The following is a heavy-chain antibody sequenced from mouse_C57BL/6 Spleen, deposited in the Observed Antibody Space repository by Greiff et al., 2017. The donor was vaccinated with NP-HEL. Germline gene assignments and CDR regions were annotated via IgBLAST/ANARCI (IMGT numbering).Heavy chain of an antibody. V-gene: IGHV14-1*01. D-gene: IGHD1-1*01. J-gene: IGHJ4*01. CDR1: GFTFKGYA. CDR3: TTGYYGCGHCYAMDY. Sequence: VQLQQSGAGLVRPGASVKLSCTASGFTFKGYAMHWVNQRPEQGLEWIGRIGPGGGDTEYAAKLQGRATITADTSYNTAYLQISSLTSEDTAIYLYTTGYYGCGHCYAMDYWGQGTSVTVSS. CDR2: IGPGGGDT.